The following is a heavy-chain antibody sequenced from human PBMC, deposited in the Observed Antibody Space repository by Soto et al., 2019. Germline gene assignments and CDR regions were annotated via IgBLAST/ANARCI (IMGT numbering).Heavy chain of an antibody. CDR3: ARGWDYYDPLDY. V-gene: IGHV4-34*01. J-gene: IGHJ4*02. CDR2: INHSGST. D-gene: IGHD3-22*01. CDR1: GGSFSGYY. Sequence: SETLSLTCAVYGGSFSGYYWSWIRQPTGKGLEWIGEINHSGSTNYNPSLKSRVTISVDTTKNQFSLKLSSVTAADTAVYYCARGWDYYDPLDYWGQGTLVTVSS.